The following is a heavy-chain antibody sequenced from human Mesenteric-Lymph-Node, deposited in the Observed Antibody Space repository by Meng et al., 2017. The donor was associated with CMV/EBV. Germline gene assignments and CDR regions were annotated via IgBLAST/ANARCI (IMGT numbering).Heavy chain of an antibody. CDR3: ARPGAPYSRSWDFDY. CDR1: GFTLSSYG. V-gene: IGHV3-33*01. D-gene: IGHD1-26*01. CDR2: IWYDGSNK. J-gene: IGHJ4*02. Sequence: SGFTLSSYGMHWVRQAPGKGLEWVAVIWYDGSNKYYADSVKGRFTISRDNSKNTLYLQMNSLRAEDTAVYYCARPGAPYSRSWDFDYWGQGTLVTVSS.